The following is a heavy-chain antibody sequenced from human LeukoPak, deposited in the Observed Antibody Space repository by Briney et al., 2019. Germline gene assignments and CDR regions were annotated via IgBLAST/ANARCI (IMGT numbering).Heavy chain of an antibody. CDR1: GFTFSSYG. CDR3: AKDLFQLVPSASMDV. Sequence: GGTVRFTCAASGFTFSSYGMDGVRQAPGKGLEWVAVISYDGSNKYYADSVKGRFTISRDNSKNSLYLQMNSLRAEDTAVYYCAKDLFQLVPSASMDVWGQGTTVTVSS. CDR2: ISYDGSNK. J-gene: IGHJ6*02. D-gene: IGHD6-13*01. V-gene: IGHV3-30*18.